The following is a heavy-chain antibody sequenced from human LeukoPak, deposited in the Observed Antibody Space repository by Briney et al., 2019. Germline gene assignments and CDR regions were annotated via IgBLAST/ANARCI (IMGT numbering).Heavy chain of an antibody. Sequence: PSETLSLTCTVSGGSISSYYWSWIRQPPGKGLEWIGYIYYSGSTNYNPSLKSRVTISVDTSKNQFSLKLSPVTAADTAVYYCARDSSSGWYPLFDYWGQGTLVTVSS. CDR1: GGSISSYY. CDR3: ARDSSSGWYPLFDY. CDR2: IYYSGST. D-gene: IGHD6-19*01. V-gene: IGHV4-59*01. J-gene: IGHJ4*02.